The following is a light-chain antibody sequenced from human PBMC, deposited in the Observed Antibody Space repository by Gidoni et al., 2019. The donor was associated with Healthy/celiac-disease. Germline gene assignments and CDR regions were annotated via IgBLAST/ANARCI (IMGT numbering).Light chain of an antibody. J-gene: IGLJ2*01. CDR1: SSDVGGYNY. CDR3: SSYTSSSTLGVV. V-gene: IGLV2-14*01. Sequence: QSALTQPASVSGSPGQSLTISCTGTSSDVGGYNYVSWYQQHPGKAHKLMIYEVSNRPSGVSNRFSGSKSGNTASLTISGLQAEDEADYYCSSYTSSSTLGVVFGGGTKLTVL. CDR2: EVS.